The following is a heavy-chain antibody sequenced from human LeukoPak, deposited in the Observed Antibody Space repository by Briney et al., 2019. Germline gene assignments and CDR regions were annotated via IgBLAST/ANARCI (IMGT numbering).Heavy chain of an antibody. Sequence: RGSGPTLVNPTQTLTLTCTFSGFSLSTSGMCVSWIRQPPGKALEWLARIDWDDDKYYSTSLKTRLTISKDTSKNQVVLTMTNMDPVDTATYYCATGGSGYWFRYFQHWGQGTLVTVSS. CDR1: GFSLSTSGMC. D-gene: IGHD3-22*01. J-gene: IGHJ1*01. CDR3: ATGGSGYWFRYFQH. CDR2: IDWDDDK. V-gene: IGHV2-70*11.